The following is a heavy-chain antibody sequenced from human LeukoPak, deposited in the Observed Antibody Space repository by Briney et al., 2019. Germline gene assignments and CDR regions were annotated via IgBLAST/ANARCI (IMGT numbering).Heavy chain of an antibody. J-gene: IGHJ4*02. Sequence: GGSLRLSCAASGFTFSSYGMHWVRQAPGKGLEWVAVISYDGSKKYYADSVKGRFTISRDNSKNTLYLQMNSLRAEDTAVYYCAKDEGYCSGGSCYSINYWGQGTLVTVSS. CDR2: ISYDGSKK. CDR3: AKDEGYCSGGSCYSINY. D-gene: IGHD2-15*01. CDR1: GFTFSSYG. V-gene: IGHV3-30*18.